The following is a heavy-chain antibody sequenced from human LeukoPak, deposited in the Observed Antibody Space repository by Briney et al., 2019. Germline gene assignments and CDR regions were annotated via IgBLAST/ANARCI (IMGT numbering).Heavy chain of an antibody. CDR1: GGSISSYY. J-gene: IGHJ4*02. CDR2: IYYSGST. Sequence: SETLSLTCTVSGGSISSYYWSWIRQPPGKGLEWIGYIYYSGSTNYNPSLKSRVTISIDTSKNQFSLKLSSVTAADTAVYFCARLGKEVTYTAYYLDYWGQGTLVTVSS. CDR3: ARLGKEVTYTAYYLDY. D-gene: IGHD1-26*01. V-gene: IGHV4-59*08.